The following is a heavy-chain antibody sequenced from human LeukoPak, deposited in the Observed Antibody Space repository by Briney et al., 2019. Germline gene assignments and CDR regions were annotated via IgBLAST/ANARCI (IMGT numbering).Heavy chain of an antibody. J-gene: IGHJ4*02. Sequence: SETLSLTCAVYGGSFSGYYWSWIRQPPGKGLEWIGEINHSGSTNYNPSLKSRVTISVDTSKNQFSLKPSSVTAADTAVYYCARGKRWLQFWFDYWGQGTLVTVSS. CDR2: INHSGST. V-gene: IGHV4-34*01. CDR1: GGSFSGYY. D-gene: IGHD5-24*01. CDR3: ARGKRWLQFWFDY.